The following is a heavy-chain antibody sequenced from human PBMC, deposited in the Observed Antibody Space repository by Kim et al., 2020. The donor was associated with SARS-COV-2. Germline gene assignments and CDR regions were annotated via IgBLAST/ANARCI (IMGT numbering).Heavy chain of an antibody. Sequence: SETLSLTCTVSGGSISSSSYYWGWIRQPPGKGLEWIGRIYYSGSTYYNPSLKSRVTISVDTSKNQFSLKLSSVTAADTAVYYCARRRWLQPSYYYYGMDVWGQGPTVPVSS. D-gene: IGHD5-12*01. CDR2: IYYSGST. V-gene: IGHV4-39*01. CDR1: GGSISSSSYY. J-gene: IGHJ6*02. CDR3: ARRRWLQPSYYYYGMDV.